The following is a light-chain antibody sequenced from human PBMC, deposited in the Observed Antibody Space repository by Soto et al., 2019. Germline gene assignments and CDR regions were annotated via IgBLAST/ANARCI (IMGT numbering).Light chain of an antibody. Sequence: QSALTQPASVSGSPGQSITISCTGTSSDIGDYNYVSWYQQHPGKAPKLMIYDVTYRPSGVSNRFSGSKSGNTASLTISGLQAEDEADYYCSSYTSTSTPYVFGTGTKVTVL. CDR3: SSYTSTSTPYV. CDR1: SSDIGDYNY. J-gene: IGLJ1*01. V-gene: IGLV2-14*01. CDR2: DVT.